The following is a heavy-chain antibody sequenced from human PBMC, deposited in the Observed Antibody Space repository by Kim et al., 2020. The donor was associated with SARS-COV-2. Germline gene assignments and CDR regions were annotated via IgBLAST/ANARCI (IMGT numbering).Heavy chain of an antibody. J-gene: IGHJ6*02. D-gene: IGHD6-13*01. CDR1: GFTFSSYW. Sequence: GGSLRLSCAASGFTFSSYWMHWVRQAPGKGLVWVSRINSDGSSTSYADSVKGRFTISRDNAKNTLYLQMNSLRAEDTAVYYCARVPASSSWYNYYYGMDVWGQGTTVTVSS. CDR2: INSDGSST. CDR3: ARVPASSSWYNYYYGMDV. V-gene: IGHV3-74*01.